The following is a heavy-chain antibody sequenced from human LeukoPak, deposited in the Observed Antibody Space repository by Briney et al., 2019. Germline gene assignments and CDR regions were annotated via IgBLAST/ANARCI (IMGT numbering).Heavy chain of an antibody. V-gene: IGHV3-48*01. D-gene: IGHD4-11*01. CDR2: ISTTSNTI. CDR3: ARDSTRLMTTVTTIDY. Sequence: GGSLRLSCAASGFTFSNYGMNWVRQAPGKGLEWVSYISTTSNTIYYADSVKGRFTISRDNAKNLLYLQMNSLRAEDTAVYYCARDSTRLMTTVTTIDYWGQGTLVTVSS. J-gene: IGHJ4*02. CDR1: GFTFSNYG.